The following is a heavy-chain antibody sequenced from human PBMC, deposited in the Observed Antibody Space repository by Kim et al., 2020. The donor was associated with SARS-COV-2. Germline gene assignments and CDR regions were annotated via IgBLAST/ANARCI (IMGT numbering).Heavy chain of an antibody. CDR2: ISSRGMTK. D-gene: IGHD2-15*01. CDR1: GFTFSSYE. CDR3: ARTGSGRGNYFDY. J-gene: IGHJ4*02. V-gene: IGHV3-48*03. Sequence: GGSLRLSCAASGFTFSSYERNWVRQAPGKGLEWVSYISSRGMTKYYADSVKGRFTISRDNAKNSVYLQMNSLRAEDTAVYYCARTGSGRGNYFDYWGQGILVTVSS.